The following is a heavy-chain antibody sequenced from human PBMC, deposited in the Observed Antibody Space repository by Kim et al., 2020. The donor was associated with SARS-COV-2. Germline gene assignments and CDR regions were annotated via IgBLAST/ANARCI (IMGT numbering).Heavy chain of an antibody. CDR3: ARGDGGRFGH. Sequence: ASVKVSCKTSGYTCIKNQIHWVRQAPGQGPEWMGGINPRDETTRYSDKFQGRVTMASVTSTSTVYTELNSLTYEDTAVYYFARGDGGRFGHLCQGTLVT. CDR1: GYTCIKNQ. J-gene: IGHJ5*02. CDR2: INPRDETT. D-gene: IGHD2-21*02. V-gene: IGHV1-46*01.